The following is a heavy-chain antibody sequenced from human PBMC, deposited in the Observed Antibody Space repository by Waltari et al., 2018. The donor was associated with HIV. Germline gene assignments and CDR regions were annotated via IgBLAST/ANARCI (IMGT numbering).Heavy chain of an antibody. CDR1: GSTLTELS. Sequence: QVQLVQSGAEVKKPGASVKVSCTVSGSTLTELSMHWVRQAPGKGLEWMGGFDPEDGETIYAQKFQGRVTMTEDTSTDTAYMELSSLRSEDTAVYYCATAARRGGDVYYYGMDVWGQGTTVTVSS. D-gene: IGHD2-21*01. J-gene: IGHJ6*02. V-gene: IGHV1-24*01. CDR2: FDPEDGET. CDR3: ATAARRGGDVYYYGMDV.